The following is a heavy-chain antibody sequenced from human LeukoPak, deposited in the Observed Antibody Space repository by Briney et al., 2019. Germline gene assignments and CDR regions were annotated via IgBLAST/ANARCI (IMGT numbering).Heavy chain of an antibody. D-gene: IGHD3-10*01. CDR2: ISSSSSYI. Sequence: GGSLRLSCAASGFTFSSYSMNWVRQAPGKGLEWVSSISSSSSYIYYADSVKGRFTISRDNAKNSLYLQMNSLGAEDTAVYYCARDDYYGSGSFSFDYWAREPWSPSPQ. J-gene: IGHJ4*02. CDR1: GFTFSSYS. CDR3: ARDDYYGSGSFSFDY. V-gene: IGHV3-21*01.